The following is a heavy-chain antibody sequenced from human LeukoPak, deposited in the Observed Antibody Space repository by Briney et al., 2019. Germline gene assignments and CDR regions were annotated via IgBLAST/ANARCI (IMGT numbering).Heavy chain of an antibody. D-gene: IGHD2-2*03. V-gene: IGHV2-70*11. CDR3: ARILGYCSSITLSDY. Sequence: SGPALVKLTQTLTLTCTFSGFSLNTSGMCVSWIRQPPGKALEWLARIDWDNDKYYSTSLKTRLTISKDTSKNQVVLTMTNMDPVDTATYYCARILGYCSSITLSDYWGQGTLVTVSS. CDR2: IDWDNDK. J-gene: IGHJ4*02. CDR1: GFSLNTSGMC.